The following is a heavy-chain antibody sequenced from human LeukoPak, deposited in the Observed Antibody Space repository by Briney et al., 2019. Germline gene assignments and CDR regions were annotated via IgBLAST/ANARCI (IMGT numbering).Heavy chain of an antibody. CDR3: ARGWEFSSGGSDY. CDR2: ISGSGGST. D-gene: IGHD3-16*02. V-gene: IGHV3-23*01. J-gene: IGHJ4*02. CDR1: GFTFSSYA. Sequence: GGSLRLSCAASGFTFSSYAMSWVRQAPGKGLERVSAISGSGGSTYYADSVKGRFTISRDNSKNTLYLQMNSLRVEDTAVYYCARGWEFSSGGSDYWGQGTLVTVSS.